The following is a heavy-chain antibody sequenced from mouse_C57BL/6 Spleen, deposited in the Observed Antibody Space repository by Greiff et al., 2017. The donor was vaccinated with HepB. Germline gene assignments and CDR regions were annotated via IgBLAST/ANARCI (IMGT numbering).Heavy chain of an antibody. J-gene: IGHJ3*01. V-gene: IGHV5-17*01. D-gene: IGHD2-10*01. CDR1: GFTFSDYG. Sequence: DVHLVESGGGLVKPGGSLKLSCAASGFTFSDYGMHWVRQAPEKGLEWVAYISSGSSTIYYADTVKGRFTISRDNAKNTLFLQMTSLRSEDTAMYYCARRAYPAWFAYWGQGTLVTVSA. CDR3: ARRAYPAWFAY. CDR2: ISSGSSTI.